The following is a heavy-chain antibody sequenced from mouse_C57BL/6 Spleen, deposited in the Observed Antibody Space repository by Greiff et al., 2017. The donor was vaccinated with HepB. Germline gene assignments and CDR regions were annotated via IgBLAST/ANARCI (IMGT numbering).Heavy chain of an antibody. Sequence: DVKLVESGGGLVKPGGSLKLSCAASGFTFSDYGMHWVRQAPEKGLEWVAYISSGSSTIYYADTVKGRFTISRDKAKNTLFLQMTSLRSEDKAMYYCAREGYYYAMDYWGQGTSVTVSS. CDR3: AREGYYYAMDY. CDR2: ISSGSSTI. J-gene: IGHJ4*01. V-gene: IGHV5-17*01. CDR1: GFTFSDYG.